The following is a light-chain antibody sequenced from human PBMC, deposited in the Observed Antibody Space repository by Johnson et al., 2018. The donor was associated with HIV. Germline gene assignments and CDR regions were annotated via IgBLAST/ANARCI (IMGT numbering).Light chain of an antibody. CDR1: SSNIGNNY. CDR2: GND. J-gene: IGLJ1*01. V-gene: IGLV1-51*01. CDR3: GTWDNSLSAGV. Sequence: QSVLTQPPSVSAAPGQKVTIPCSGSSSNIGNNYVSWYQQLPGTAPKLLIYGNDKRPSGIPDRFSGSKSGTSATLGITGLQSGDEANYYCGTWDNSLSAGVFGSGTKVTVL.